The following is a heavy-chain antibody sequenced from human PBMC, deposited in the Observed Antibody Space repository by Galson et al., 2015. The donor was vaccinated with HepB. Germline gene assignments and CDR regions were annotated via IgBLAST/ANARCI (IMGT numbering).Heavy chain of an antibody. CDR3: ARDPPLGTPLDY. V-gene: IGHV3-21*01. CDR1: GFTFSNYN. D-gene: IGHD7-27*01. Sequence: SLRLSCAASGFTFSNYNMVWVRQAPGKGLEWVASVSSSSSYIYHADSMKGRFTISRDNAKNSLYLQMTSLRVEDTAVYYCARDPPLGTPLDYWGQGTLVTVSS. J-gene: IGHJ4*02. CDR2: VSSSSSYI.